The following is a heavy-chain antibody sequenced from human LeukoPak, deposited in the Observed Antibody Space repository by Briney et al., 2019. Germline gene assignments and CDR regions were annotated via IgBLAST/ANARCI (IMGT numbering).Heavy chain of an antibody. V-gene: IGHV4-59*01. J-gene: IGHJ4*02. D-gene: IGHD3-9*01. CDR1: GGSFSGSY. CDR2: IYYSGST. CDR3: ARTLRYFDRYLFDY. Sequence: SETLSLTCAVSGGSFSGSYWSWIRQPPGKGLEWIGYIYYSGSTNYNPSLKSRVTISVDTSKNQFSLKLSSVTAADTAVYYCARTLRYFDRYLFDYWGQGTLVTVSS.